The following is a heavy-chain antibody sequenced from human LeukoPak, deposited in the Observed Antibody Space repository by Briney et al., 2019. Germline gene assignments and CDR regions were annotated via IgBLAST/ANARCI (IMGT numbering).Heavy chain of an antibody. D-gene: IGHD5-18*01. V-gene: IGHV3-9*01. J-gene: IGHJ4*02. CDR2: ISWNSGSI. CDR1: GFTFYDYA. Sequence: PGGSLRLSCAASGFTFYDYAMHWVRQAPGKGLEWVSGISWNSGSIVYADSVKGRFTISRDNAKNSLYLQMNSLRAEDTAVYYCAKSSRPVTAMAFFDYWGQGTLVTVSS. CDR3: AKSSRPVTAMAFFDY.